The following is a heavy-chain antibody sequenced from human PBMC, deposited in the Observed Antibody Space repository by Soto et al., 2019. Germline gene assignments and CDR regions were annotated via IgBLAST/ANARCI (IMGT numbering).Heavy chain of an antibody. CDR2: LVPFFGKS. Sequence: QVQLAQSGAEVRKPGWSVKVSCKASGDTFIISAITWVRQAPGQGLEWVGGLVPFFGKSKYGPKFEGRVTFTADESTRTAYMELSHLTSDDTAVYYCARDLRGAAPVDYWGQGTLVTVSS. J-gene: IGHJ4*02. V-gene: IGHV1-69*01. CDR1: GDTFIISA. D-gene: IGHD6-6*01. CDR3: ARDLRGAAPVDY.